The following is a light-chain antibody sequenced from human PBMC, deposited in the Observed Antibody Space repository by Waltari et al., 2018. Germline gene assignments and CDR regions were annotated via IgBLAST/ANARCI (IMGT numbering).Light chain of an antibody. CDR1: SNDVGVFDY. Sequence: QSALTQPPSASGSPGQSVTISCTGSSNDVGVFDYVSWYQQQPGKAPKLIIHEVNKRPAGVPDRVSGSKAGNSAYLTVSGLQADDEGDYHCSSYGGSSTLVFGGGTKLTVL. CDR2: EVN. J-gene: IGLJ2*01. V-gene: IGLV2-8*01. CDR3: SSYGGSSTLV.